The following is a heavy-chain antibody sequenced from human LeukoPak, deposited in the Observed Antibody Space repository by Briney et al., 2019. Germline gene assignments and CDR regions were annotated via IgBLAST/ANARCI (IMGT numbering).Heavy chain of an antibody. J-gene: IGHJ4*02. D-gene: IGHD6-13*01. V-gene: IGHV3-21*01. CDR1: GFTFSSYS. Sequence: GGSLRLSCAASGFTFSSYSMNWVRQAPGKGLEWVSSISSSSSYIYYADSVKGRFTISRDNAKNSLYLQMNSLRAEDTAVYYCASSSSSWYRGGVWGQGTLVTVSS. CDR2: ISSSSSYI. CDR3: ASSSSSWYRGGV.